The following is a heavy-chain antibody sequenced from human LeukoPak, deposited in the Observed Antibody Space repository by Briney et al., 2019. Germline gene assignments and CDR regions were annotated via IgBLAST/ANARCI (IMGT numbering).Heavy chain of an antibody. J-gene: IGHJ4*02. CDR3: ARDSRGGGPDFDY. CDR1: GDSISSSW. D-gene: IGHD3-16*01. Sequence: SETLSLTCTVSGDSISSSWWAWIRQPPGKGLEWIGYFHNSGTSSYNPSLKSRVTISLDTSINQFSLKMTSVTAADTAFYYCARDSRGGGPDFDYWGQGILVTVSS. V-gene: IGHV4-59*01. CDR2: FHNSGTS.